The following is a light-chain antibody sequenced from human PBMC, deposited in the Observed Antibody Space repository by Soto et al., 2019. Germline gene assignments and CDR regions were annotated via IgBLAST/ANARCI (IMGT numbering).Light chain of an antibody. J-gene: IGKJ4*01. V-gene: IGKV3-20*01. CDR2: DAS. CDR3: QQYGSSPT. CDR1: QTIRNNY. Sequence: EFVLTQSPGTLSLSPGEIATLSCRASQTIRNNYLAWYQQKPGQAPRLLIYDASSRATGIPDRFRGGGSGTDFTLTISRLEPADLAVYYCQQYGSSPTFGGGTKVDIK.